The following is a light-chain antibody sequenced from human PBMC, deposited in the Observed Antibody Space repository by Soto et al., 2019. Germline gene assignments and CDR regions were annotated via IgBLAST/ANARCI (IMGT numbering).Light chain of an antibody. V-gene: IGKV3-20*01. Sequence: ELVLTQSPGTLSFSPGERATLSCRASQSVTSDYLAWYQQKPGQAPRLLSHGASSWATGIPDRFSGSGSGTDFSLSISRLEPEDFAVYYCQQYGRPFGQGTKVDIK. J-gene: IGKJ1*01. CDR2: GAS. CDR3: QQYGRP. CDR1: QSVTSDY.